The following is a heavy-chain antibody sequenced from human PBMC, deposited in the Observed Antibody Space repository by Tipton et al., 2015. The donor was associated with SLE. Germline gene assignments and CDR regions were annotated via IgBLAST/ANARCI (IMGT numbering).Heavy chain of an antibody. CDR3: ARRGVTVVHFDY. Sequence: TLSLTCTVSGGSISSHYWSWIRQPPGKGLEWIGYIYYSGSTNYNPSLKSRVTISVDKSKNQFSLKLSSVTAADTAVYYCARRGVTVVHFDYWGQGTLVTVSS. J-gene: IGHJ4*02. CDR1: GGSISSHY. V-gene: IGHV4-59*11. CDR2: IYYSGST. D-gene: IGHD4-23*01.